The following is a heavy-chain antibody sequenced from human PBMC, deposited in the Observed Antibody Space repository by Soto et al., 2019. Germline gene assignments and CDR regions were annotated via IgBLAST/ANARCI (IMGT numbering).Heavy chain of an antibody. J-gene: IGHJ5*02. CDR2: IYYSGST. V-gene: IGHV4-59*01. CDR3: ARGFVGLDT. Sequence: SETLSLTCTVSGGSISSYFWSWIRQPPGKGLEWIGYIYYSGSTNYTPALKSRVTISVDTSKNQFSLKLSSVTAADTAVYYCARGFVGLDTGGQETLVTVSS. CDR1: GGSISSYF.